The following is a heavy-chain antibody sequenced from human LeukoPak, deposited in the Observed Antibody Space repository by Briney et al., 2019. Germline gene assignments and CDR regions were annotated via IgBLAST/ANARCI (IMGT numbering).Heavy chain of an antibody. V-gene: IGHV4-59*08. CDR1: GGSISSYY. CDR2: IYYSGST. J-gene: IGHJ6*02. CDR3: ARGVGATTRNYYYYGMDV. D-gene: IGHD1-26*01. Sequence: PSETLSLTCTVSGGSISSYYWSWIRQPPGKGLEWIGYIYYSGSTNYNPSLKSRVTISVDTSKNQFSLKLSSVTAADTAVYYCARGVGATTRNYYYYGMDVRGQGTTVTVSS.